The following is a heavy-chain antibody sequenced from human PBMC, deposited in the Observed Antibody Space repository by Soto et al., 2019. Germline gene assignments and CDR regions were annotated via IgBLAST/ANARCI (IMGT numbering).Heavy chain of an antibody. CDR3: ARDFEYYGSGSQSVWFDP. J-gene: IGHJ5*02. V-gene: IGHV1-69*12. Sequence: QVQLVQSGAEVKKPGSSVKVSCKASGGTFSSYAISWVRQAPGQGLEWMGGIIPIFGTANYAQKFQGRVTITADESTSTAYMELSSLRSEDTDVYYCARDFEYYGSGSQSVWFDPWGQGTLVTVSS. CDR2: IIPIFGTA. CDR1: GGTFSSYA. D-gene: IGHD3-10*01.